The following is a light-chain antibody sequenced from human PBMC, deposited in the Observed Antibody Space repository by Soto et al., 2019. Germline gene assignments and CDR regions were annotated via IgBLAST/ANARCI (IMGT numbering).Light chain of an antibody. CDR3: AAWDNSLSGV. J-gene: IGLJ3*02. CDR2: KNN. CDR1: SSNIGSNY. Sequence: QSVLTQPPSASGTPGQRVTISCSGSSSNIGSNYVSWYQHLPETAPKLLIYKNNQRPSGVPDRFSGSKSGTSASLAISGLRCEDEADYYCAAWDNSLSGVFGGGTKLTVL. V-gene: IGLV1-47*01.